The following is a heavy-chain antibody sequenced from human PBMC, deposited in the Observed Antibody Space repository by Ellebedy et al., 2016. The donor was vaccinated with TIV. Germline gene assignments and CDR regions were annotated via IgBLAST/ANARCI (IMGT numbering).Heavy chain of an antibody. J-gene: IGHJ4*02. Sequence: AASVKVSCKVSGYTLTELSMHWVRQAPGKGLEWMGGFDPEDGETIYAQKFQGRVTMTEDTSTDTAYMELGSLRSEDTAVYYCATEDPRVGAADYWGQGTLVTVSS. CDR1: GYTLTELS. V-gene: IGHV1-24*01. CDR2: FDPEDGET. CDR3: ATEDPRVGAADY. D-gene: IGHD1-26*01.